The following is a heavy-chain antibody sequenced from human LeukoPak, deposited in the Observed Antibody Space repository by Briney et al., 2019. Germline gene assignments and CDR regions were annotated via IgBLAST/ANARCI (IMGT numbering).Heavy chain of an antibody. CDR2: INYSGST. V-gene: IGHV4-31*03. D-gene: IGHD6-13*01. J-gene: IGHJ6*02. Sequence: SETLSLTCTVAGGSISSGGYYWSWIREQLGKGLEWIGHINYSGSTYCTPSLKSRVTISVDTSKNQFSLKLSSVTAADTAVYYCARDMMAATGSDYYGMDVWGQGTTVTVSS. CDR3: ARDMMAATGSDYYGMDV. CDR1: GGSISSGGYY.